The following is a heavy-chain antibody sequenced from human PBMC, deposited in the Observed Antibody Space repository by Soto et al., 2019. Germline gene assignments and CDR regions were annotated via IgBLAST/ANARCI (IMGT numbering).Heavy chain of an antibody. CDR2: IRGSGGNT. V-gene: IGHV3-23*01. CDR3: ANQVAVAGWDAFDI. J-gene: IGHJ3*02. D-gene: IGHD6-19*01. Sequence: GGSLRLSCAASGFTFSSYAMSWVRQAPGKGLEWVSAIRGSGGNTYYADSVKGRFTISRDNSKNTLYLQMNSLRAEDTAVYYCANQVAVAGWDAFDIWGQGTMVTVSS. CDR1: GFTFSSYA.